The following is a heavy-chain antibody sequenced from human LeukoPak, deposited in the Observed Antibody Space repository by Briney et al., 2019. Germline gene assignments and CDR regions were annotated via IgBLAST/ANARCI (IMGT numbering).Heavy chain of an antibody. CDR2: ISAGGGST. Sequence: PGGSLRLSCAASGFTFSSYAMSWVRQAPGKGLEWVSAISAGGGSTYYADSVKGRFIISRDNSKNTLYLQMNSLRAEDTAVYYCAKGDSSGWFYYFDYWGQETLVTVSS. V-gene: IGHV3-23*01. CDR3: AKGDSSGWFYYFDY. J-gene: IGHJ4*02. CDR1: GFTFSSYA. D-gene: IGHD6-19*01.